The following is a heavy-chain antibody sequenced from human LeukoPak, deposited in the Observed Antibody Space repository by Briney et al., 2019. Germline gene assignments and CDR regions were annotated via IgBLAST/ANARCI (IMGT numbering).Heavy chain of an antibody. CDR3: AKGGRAQRTDS. CDR1: GFTFSSCA. Sequence: GGSLRLSCAASGFTFSSCAMSWVRQAPGKGLEWVSTIDSTAGDTYYPDSVKGRFTISRDNSKKTLYLQMNSLRADDTAVYYCAKGGRAQRTDSWGQGSLVTVSS. D-gene: IGHD1-1*01. J-gene: IGHJ4*02. V-gene: IGHV3-23*01. CDR2: IDSTAGDT.